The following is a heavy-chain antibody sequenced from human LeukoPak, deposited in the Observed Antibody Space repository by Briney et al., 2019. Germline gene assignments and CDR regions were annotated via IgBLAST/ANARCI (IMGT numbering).Heavy chain of an antibody. J-gene: IGHJ4*02. V-gene: IGHV3-48*01. CDR2: IGSGSGAI. Sequence: PGGSLRLSCAASGFTFSSYSMNWVRQSPAKGLEWISYIGSGSGAIFYAPSVRGRFTVSRDNDKNLLFLQMHSLRVEDTAVYYCARDRGYDFWSGYHGNDYWGQGTLVTVSS. CDR3: ARDRGYDFWSGYHGNDY. D-gene: IGHD3-3*01. CDR1: GFTFSSYS.